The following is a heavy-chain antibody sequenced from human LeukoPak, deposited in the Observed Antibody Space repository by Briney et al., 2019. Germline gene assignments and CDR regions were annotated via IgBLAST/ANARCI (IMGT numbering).Heavy chain of an antibody. V-gene: IGHV4-59*08. CDR3: ARRNDFGI. Sequence: SETLSLTCTVSGGSISGDHWNWIRQPPGKGLEWIGYIYYSGSTNYNSSLKSRVTISIDTSKNQFSLKLTSVTAADTAVYYCARRNDFGIWGQGTMVTVSS. CDR1: GGSISGDH. CDR2: IYYSGST. J-gene: IGHJ3*02.